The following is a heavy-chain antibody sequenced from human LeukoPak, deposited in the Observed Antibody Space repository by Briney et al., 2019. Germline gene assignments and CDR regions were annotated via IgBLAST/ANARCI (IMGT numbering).Heavy chain of an antibody. CDR2: ISHSGST. D-gene: IGHD2-15*01. V-gene: IGHV4-34*01. Sequence: SETLSLTCDVYGGSFSGYYWSWIRQPPGKGLEWIGEISHSGSTNYNPSLKSRVTISVDTSKNQFSLKLSSVTAADTAVYYCARAFLVGYSPEEYFFDYWGQGTLVTVSS. CDR1: GGSFSGYY. J-gene: IGHJ4*02. CDR3: ARAFLVGYSPEEYFFDY.